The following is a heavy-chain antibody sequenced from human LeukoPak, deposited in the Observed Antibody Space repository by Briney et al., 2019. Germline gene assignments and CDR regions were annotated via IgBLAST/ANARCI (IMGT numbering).Heavy chain of an antibody. CDR1: GGSISSYY. CDR3: ARGGGVATIPRHFDY. D-gene: IGHD5-12*01. V-gene: IGHV4-59*01. Sequence: PSETLSLTCTVSGGSISSYYWSWIRQPPGKGLEWIGYIYYSGSTNYNPSLKSRVTISVDTSKNQFSLKLSSVTAADTAVYYCARGGGVATIPRHFDYWGQGTLVTVSS. J-gene: IGHJ4*02. CDR2: IYYSGST.